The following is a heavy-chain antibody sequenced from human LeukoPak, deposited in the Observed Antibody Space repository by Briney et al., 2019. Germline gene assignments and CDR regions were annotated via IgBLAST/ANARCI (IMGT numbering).Heavy chain of an antibody. CDR2: IYHSGST. Sequence: SETLSLTCAVSGYSISSGYYWGWIRQPPGKGLEWIGSIYHSGSTYYNPSLKSRVTISVDTSKNQFSLKLSSATAADTAVYYCARLEYQLLFNWFDPWGQGTLVTVSS. D-gene: IGHD2-2*01. CDR3: ARLEYQLLFNWFDP. CDR1: GYSISSGYY. J-gene: IGHJ5*02. V-gene: IGHV4-38-2*01.